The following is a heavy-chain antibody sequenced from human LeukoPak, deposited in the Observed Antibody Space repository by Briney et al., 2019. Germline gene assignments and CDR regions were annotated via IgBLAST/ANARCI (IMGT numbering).Heavy chain of an antibody. CDR1: GFTVSSNY. D-gene: IGHD6-13*01. CDR3: ARRCSTSWCMDY. Sequence: TGGSLRLSCAVSGFTVSSNYMSWVRQAPGKGLEWISVVYSGGRAFYGGDTFYADSVKGRFTISRDDSKNTLYLQMNSLRAEDTAVYYCARRCSTSWCMDYWGRGTLVTVSS. V-gene: IGHV3-23*03. J-gene: IGHJ4*02. CDR2: VYSGGRAFYGGDT.